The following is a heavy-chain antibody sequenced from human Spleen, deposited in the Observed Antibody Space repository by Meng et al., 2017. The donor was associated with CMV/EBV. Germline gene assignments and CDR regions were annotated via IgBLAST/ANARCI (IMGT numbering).Heavy chain of an antibody. J-gene: IGHJ4*02. V-gene: IGHV1-69*10. Sequence: SVKVSCKASGGTFSSYAISRVRQAPGQGLEWMGGIIPILGIANYAQKFQGRVTITADKSTSTAYMELSSLRSEDTAVYYCAREGGVTTVPSKNYFDYWGQGTLVTVSS. D-gene: IGHD4-11*01. CDR1: GGTFSSYA. CDR2: IIPILGIA. CDR3: AREGGVTTVPSKNYFDY.